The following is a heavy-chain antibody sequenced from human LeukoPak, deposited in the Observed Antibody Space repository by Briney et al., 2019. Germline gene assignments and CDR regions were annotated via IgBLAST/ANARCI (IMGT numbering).Heavy chain of an antibody. J-gene: IGHJ4*03. D-gene: IGHD5-24*01. CDR3: ARGATISETGYFDF. CDR1: GGSFSRYY. CDR2: IDHRGDT. Sequence: KPSETLSLTCAVYGGSFSRYYWSWIRQSPGKGLEWIAEIDHRGDTNYNPSVKSRVTISVDTSKNQFSLKVRSLSAADTAVYYCARGATISETGYFDFWGKGTPVTVSS. V-gene: IGHV4-34*01.